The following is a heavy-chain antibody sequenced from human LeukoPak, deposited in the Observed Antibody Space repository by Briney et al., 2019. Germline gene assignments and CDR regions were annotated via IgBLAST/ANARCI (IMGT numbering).Heavy chain of an antibody. Sequence: PGGSLRLSCAASGFTFSSYAMSWVRQAPGKGLEWVSAISGSGGSTYYADSVKGRFTISRDNSMNTLYLQMNSLRAEDTAVYYCAKDGVYCSSTSCYAGNNWFDPWGQGTLVTVSS. D-gene: IGHD2-2*01. J-gene: IGHJ5*02. CDR1: GFTFSSYA. CDR3: AKDGVYCSSTSCYAGNNWFDP. V-gene: IGHV3-23*01. CDR2: ISGSGGST.